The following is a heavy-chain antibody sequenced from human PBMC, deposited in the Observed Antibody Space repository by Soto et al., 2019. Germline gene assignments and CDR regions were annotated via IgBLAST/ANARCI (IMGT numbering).Heavy chain of an antibody. V-gene: IGHV3-15*07. D-gene: IGHD3-10*01. CDR2: IKSKTDGGTT. CDR1: VFTFSNAW. Sequence: GGSLRLSCAASVFTFSNAWMNWVRQAPGKGLEWVGRIKSKTDGGTTDYAAPVKGRFTISRDDSKNTLYLQMNSLKTEDTAVYYCTTDLWFGELLWSHAFDIWGQGTMVTVSS. J-gene: IGHJ3*02. CDR3: TTDLWFGELLWSHAFDI.